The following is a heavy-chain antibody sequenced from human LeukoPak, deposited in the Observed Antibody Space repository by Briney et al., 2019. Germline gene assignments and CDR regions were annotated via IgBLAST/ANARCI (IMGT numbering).Heavy chain of an antibody. J-gene: IGHJ3*02. Sequence: GGSLRLSCAASGFTFSDYYMSWIRQAPGKGLEWVSYISSSGSTIYYADSVKGRFTISRDNAKNSLYLQMNSLRAEDTAVYYCARDHYYDSSGFLDAFDIWGQGTMVTVSS. CDR2: ISSSGSTI. CDR1: GFTFSDYY. V-gene: IGHV3-11*04. CDR3: ARDHYYDSSGFLDAFDI. D-gene: IGHD3-22*01.